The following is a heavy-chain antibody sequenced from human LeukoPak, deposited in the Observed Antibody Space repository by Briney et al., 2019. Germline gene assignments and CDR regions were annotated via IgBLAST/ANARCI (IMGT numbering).Heavy chain of an antibody. CDR2: VNANSGDT. Sequence: GASVKVSCKASGYTFTSYDINWVRQATGQGLEWMGWVNANSGDTGYAQKFQGRVTVTRDTSISTAYMELSSLRSEDTAVYYCARNLPSSGWFIGWGQGTLVTVSS. D-gene: IGHD6-19*01. CDR3: ARNLPSSGWFIG. V-gene: IGHV1-8*01. J-gene: IGHJ4*02. CDR1: GYTFTSYD.